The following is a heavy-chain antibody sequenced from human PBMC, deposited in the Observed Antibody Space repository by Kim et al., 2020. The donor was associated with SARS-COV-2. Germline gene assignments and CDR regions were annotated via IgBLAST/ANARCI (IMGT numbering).Heavy chain of an antibody. CDR3: ARNPWGYSGYARGDY. Sequence: QKLQGRVTMTTDTSTSTAYMELRSLRSDDTAVYYCARNPWGYSGYARGDYWGQGTLVTVSS. V-gene: IGHV1-18*01. D-gene: IGHD5-12*01. J-gene: IGHJ4*02.